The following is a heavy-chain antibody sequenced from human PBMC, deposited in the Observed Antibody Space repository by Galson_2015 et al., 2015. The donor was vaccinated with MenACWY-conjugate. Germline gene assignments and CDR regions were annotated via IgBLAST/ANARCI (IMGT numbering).Heavy chain of an antibody. CDR1: GFTFSSYG. Sequence: SLRLSCAASGFTFSSYGMHWVRQAPGKGLEWVALISHDGNYKYHRESVKGRFTISSDNSKNTVSLQMNSLRPEDTALYHCVAWGMPRRYYFDYWGQGILVTVSS. J-gene: IGHJ4*02. D-gene: IGHD2-8*02. V-gene: IGHV3-30*03. CDR3: VAWGMPRRYYFDY. CDR2: ISHDGNYK.